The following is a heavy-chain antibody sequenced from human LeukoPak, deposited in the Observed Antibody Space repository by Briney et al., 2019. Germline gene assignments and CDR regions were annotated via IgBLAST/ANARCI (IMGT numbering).Heavy chain of an antibody. D-gene: IGHD4-11*01. CDR2: ISGSGGST. Sequence: PGGSLRLSCAASGFTFSSYAMSWVRQAPGKGLEWVSAISGSGGSTYYADSVKGRFTISRDNAKNSLYPQMNSLRAEDTAVYYCARDYTVTIFDYWRQGTLVTVSS. CDR1: GFTFSSYA. V-gene: IGHV3-23*01. J-gene: IGHJ4*02. CDR3: ARDYTVTIFDY.